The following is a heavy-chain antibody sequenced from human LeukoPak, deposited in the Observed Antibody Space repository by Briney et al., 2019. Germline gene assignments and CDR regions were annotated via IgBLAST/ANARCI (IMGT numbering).Heavy chain of an antibody. J-gene: IGHJ5*02. CDR1: GGTFSSYA. CDR3: ARDQGTSGWSPRWVWFDP. Sequence: GASVKVSCKASGGTFSSYAISWVRQAPGQGLEWMGGIIPIFGTANYAQKFQGRVTITADESTSTAYMELSSLRSEDTAVYYCARDQGTSGWSPRWVWFDPWGQGTLVTVSS. CDR2: IIPIFGTA. D-gene: IGHD6-19*01. V-gene: IGHV1-69*13.